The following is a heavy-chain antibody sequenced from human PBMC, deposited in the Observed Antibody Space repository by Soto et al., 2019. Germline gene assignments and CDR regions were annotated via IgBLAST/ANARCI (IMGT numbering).Heavy chain of an antibody. D-gene: IGHD1-26*01. CDR2: ISYDGSNK. Sequence: GGSLRLSCAASGFTFSSYAMHWVRQAPGKGLEWVAVISYDGSNKYYADSVKGRFTISRDNSKNTLYLQMNSLRAEDTAVYYCARAPPLNIVGATYYFDYWGQGTLVTVSS. CDR1: GFTFSSYA. CDR3: ARAPPLNIVGATYYFDY. V-gene: IGHV3-30-3*01. J-gene: IGHJ4*02.